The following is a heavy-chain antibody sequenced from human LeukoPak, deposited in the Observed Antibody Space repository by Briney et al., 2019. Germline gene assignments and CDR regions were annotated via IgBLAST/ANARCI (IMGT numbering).Heavy chain of an antibody. CDR3: ARASPPLYRESRRGWSGIDYYYYMDV. CDR2: IYYSGST. V-gene: IGHV4-39*07. D-gene: IGHD3-3*01. CDR1: GGSISSSSYY. Sequence: PSETLSLTCTVSGGSISSSSYYWGWIRQPPGKGLEWIGSIYYSGSTYYNPSLKSRVTISVDTSKNQSSLKLSSVTAADTAVYYCARASPPLYRESRRGWSGIDYYYYMDVWGKGTTVTVSS. J-gene: IGHJ6*03.